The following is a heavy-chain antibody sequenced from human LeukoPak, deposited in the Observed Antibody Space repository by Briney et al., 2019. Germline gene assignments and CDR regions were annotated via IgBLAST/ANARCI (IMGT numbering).Heavy chain of an antibody. CDR1: GFTFSSYE. D-gene: IGHD6-6*01. J-gene: IGHJ5*01. V-gene: IGHV3-48*03. Sequence: PGGSLRLSCAASGFTFSSYEMKWVRQAPGEGGEWVAYISGGGHDINYSDSVKGRFTIPRDNAKNSLYLQMSSLRVEDTAVYYCTRDPRHFDSCGQGTLVTVSS. CDR3: TRDPRHFDS. CDR2: ISGGGHDI.